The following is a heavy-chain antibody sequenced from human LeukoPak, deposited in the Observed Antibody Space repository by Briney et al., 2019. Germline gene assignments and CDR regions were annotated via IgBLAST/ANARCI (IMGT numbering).Heavy chain of an antibody. CDR3: ARKLRGSRIVVITTPWFDP. D-gene: IGHD3-22*01. Sequence: SETLSLICTVSGGPISSGDYYWSRIRQPPGKGLEWIGYIYYSGSTYYNPSLKSRVTISVDTSKNQFSLKLSSVTAADTAVYYCARKLRGSRIVVITTPWFDPWGQGTLVTVSS. V-gene: IGHV4-30-4*08. CDR1: GGPISSGDYY. CDR2: IYYSGST. J-gene: IGHJ5*02.